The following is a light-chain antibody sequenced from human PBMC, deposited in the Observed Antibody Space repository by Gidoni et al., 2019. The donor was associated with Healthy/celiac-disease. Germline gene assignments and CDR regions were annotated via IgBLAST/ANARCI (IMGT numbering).Light chain of an antibody. V-gene: IGKV1-33*01. Sequence: DIQMTQSPSSLSASVGDRVTITCQASQDISNLLNWYQQKPGKAPKLLIYDASNLETGVPSRFSGSGSGTDFTFTISSLQPEDIATYYCQQYDNLPSITFGQXTRLEIK. CDR1: QDISNL. CDR2: DAS. J-gene: IGKJ5*01. CDR3: QQYDNLPSIT.